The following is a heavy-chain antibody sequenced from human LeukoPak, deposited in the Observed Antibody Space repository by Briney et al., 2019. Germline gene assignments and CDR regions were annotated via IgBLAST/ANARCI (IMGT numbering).Heavy chain of an antibody. D-gene: IGHD6-6*01. CDR1: GYTFTSYD. V-gene: IGHV1-8*01. CDR2: MNPNSGNT. J-gene: IGHJ5*02. CDR3: AREYSSSSTNWFDP. Sequence: ASVKVSCKASGYTFTSYDINWVRQAAGQGLEWMGWMNPNSGNTGYAQKFQGRVTMTRNTSISTAYMELSSLRSEDTAVYYCAREYSSSSTNWFDPWGQGTLVTVSS.